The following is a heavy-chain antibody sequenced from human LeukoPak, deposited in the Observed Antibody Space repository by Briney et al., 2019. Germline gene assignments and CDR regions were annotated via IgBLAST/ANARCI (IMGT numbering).Heavy chain of an antibody. Sequence: GESLKISCKGSVYSFTSYWFGWERQMPGKGLEWMGIIYPGDSDTRYSPSFQGQVTISADKSISTAYLQWSSLKASDTAMYYCARIPAAIRPVDYWGQGTLVTVSS. CDR2: IYPGDSDT. CDR1: VYSFTSYW. CDR3: ARIPAAIRPVDY. J-gene: IGHJ4*02. V-gene: IGHV5-51*01. D-gene: IGHD2-2*02.